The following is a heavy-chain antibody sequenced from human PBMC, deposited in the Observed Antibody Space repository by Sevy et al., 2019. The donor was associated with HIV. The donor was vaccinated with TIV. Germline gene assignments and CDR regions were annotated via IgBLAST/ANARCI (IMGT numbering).Heavy chain of an antibody. Sequence: GGSLRLSCAASGFTFSSYGMHWVRQAPGKGLEWVAVIWFDGSNTYYADSVKGRFTISRDIAKNTLHLQMNSLRAEDTAVYYCARVIGGYSGYETYYFDYWGQGTLVTVSS. CDR3: ARVIGGYSGYETYYFDY. V-gene: IGHV3-33*01. CDR1: GFTFSSYG. CDR2: IWFDGSNT. D-gene: IGHD5-12*01. J-gene: IGHJ4*02.